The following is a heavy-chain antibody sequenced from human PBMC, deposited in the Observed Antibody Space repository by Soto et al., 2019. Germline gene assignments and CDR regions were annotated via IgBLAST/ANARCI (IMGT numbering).Heavy chain of an antibody. CDR1: GYTFTNFA. D-gene: IGHD6-6*01. Sequence: ASVKVSCKTSGYTFTNFALSWVRQAPGQGLEWIGFVRANNGFTHFAQKFQGRVSVKTDTSTSTVYLDLRSLSSDDTAVYYCARGGAARHLDSWGQGTPVTVSS. CDR2: VRANNGFT. CDR3: ARGGAARHLDS. V-gene: IGHV1-18*01. J-gene: IGHJ5*01.